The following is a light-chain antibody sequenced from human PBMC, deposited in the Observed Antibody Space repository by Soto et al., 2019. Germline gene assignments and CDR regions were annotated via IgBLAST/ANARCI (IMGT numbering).Light chain of an antibody. Sequence: SVLTQPASVSGTPGQSITISCTGNNSDVGIYDSVSWYQHHPGRAPKLIVSEVSYRPSGVSNRFSGSKSGNTASLTISGLQSEDEADYYCISYNSDYVCYVCGTGTNATVL. V-gene: IGLV2-14*01. J-gene: IGLJ1*01. CDR2: EVS. CDR3: ISYNSDYVCYV. CDR1: NSDVGIYDS.